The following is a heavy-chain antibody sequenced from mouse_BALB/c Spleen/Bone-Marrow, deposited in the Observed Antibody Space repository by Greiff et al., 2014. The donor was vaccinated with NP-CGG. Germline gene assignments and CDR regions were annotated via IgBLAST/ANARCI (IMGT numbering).Heavy chain of an antibody. V-gene: IGHV1-19*01. CDR1: GYTFTDYY. D-gene: IGHD2-1*01. CDR3: ARFYGNYAYYFDD. CDR2: VNPYNGGT. J-gene: IGHJ2*01. Sequence: VQLQQSGPELVKPGASVKMSCKASGYTFTDYYMDWVKQSHGESFEWIGRVNPYNGGTSYNQKFKGKATLTVDKSSSTAYMELNSLTSEDSAVYYCARFYGNYAYYFDDWGQGTTLTVSS.